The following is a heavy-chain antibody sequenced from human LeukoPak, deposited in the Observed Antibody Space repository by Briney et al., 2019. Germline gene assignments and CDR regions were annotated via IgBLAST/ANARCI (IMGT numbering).Heavy chain of an antibody. CDR1: GYTFTSYY. J-gene: IGHJ4*02. Sequence: ASVKVSCKASGYTFTSYYMHWVRQAPGQGLEWMGIINPSGGSTSYAQKFQGRVTMTTDMSTSTVYMELTSLRSEDTAVYYCARGGHGTSVAVAGTGDYWGQGSLVTVSS. V-gene: IGHV1-46*01. D-gene: IGHD6-19*01. CDR3: ARGGHGTSVAVAGTGDY. CDR2: INPSGGST.